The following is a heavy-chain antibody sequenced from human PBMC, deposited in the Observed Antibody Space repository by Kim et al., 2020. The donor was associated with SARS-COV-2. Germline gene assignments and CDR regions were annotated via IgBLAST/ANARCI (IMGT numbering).Heavy chain of an antibody. J-gene: IGHJ6*02. CDR1: GFTFSSYA. CDR2: ISYDGSNK. CDR3: ARVRSSSSKGYYYYYGMDV. D-gene: IGHD6-6*01. V-gene: IGHV3-30*04. Sequence: GGSLRLSCAASGFTFSSYAMHWVRQAPGKGLEWVAVISYDGSNKYYADSVKGRFTISRDNSKNTLYLQMNSLRAEDTAVYYCARVRSSSSKGYYYYYGMDVWGQGTTVTVSS.